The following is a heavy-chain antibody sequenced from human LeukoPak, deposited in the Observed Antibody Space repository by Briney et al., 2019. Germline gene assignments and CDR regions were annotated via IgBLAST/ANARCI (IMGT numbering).Heavy chain of an antibody. CDR1: GFTVISYE. V-gene: IGHV3-48*03. D-gene: IGHD6-13*01. Sequence: GGSLRLSCAASGFTVISYEMNWVRQAPGKGLEWVSYISSSGNSIFYADSVKGRFTISRDNAKNSLYQQMNSLRAEDTAVYYCARALPSSYYYFDYWGQGTLVTVSS. CDR2: ISSSGNSI. J-gene: IGHJ4*02. CDR3: ARALPSSYYYFDY.